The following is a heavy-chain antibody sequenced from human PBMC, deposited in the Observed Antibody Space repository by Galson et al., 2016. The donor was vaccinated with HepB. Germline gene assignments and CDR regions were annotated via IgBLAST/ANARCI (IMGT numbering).Heavy chain of an antibody. CDR2: ISAYNGNT. CDR3: ARDPRWFGELPEPDNLFDP. D-gene: IGHD3-10*01. V-gene: IGHV1-18*01. CDR1: GYTFTSYG. J-gene: IGHJ5*02. Sequence: SVKVSCKASGYTFTSYGISWVRQAPGQGLEWMGWISAYNGNTNYAQKLQGRVTMTTDTSTSTADMELRSLRSDDTAVYYCARDPRWFGELPEPDNLFDPWGQGTLVTVSS.